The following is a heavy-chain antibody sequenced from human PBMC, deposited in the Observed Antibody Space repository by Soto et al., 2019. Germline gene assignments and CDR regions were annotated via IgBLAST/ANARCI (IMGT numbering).Heavy chain of an antibody. CDR1: GFTFRSYS. D-gene: IGHD3-10*01. Sequence: PGGAPRLSLGASGFTFRSYSMNLGRQGPGEGLEWVSYISSSSSTICYADSVKGRFTISRDNAKNSLYLQMNSLRAEDTAVYYCVKDRRRDYYGSGSYFDYWGQGTLVTVSS. V-gene: IGHV3-48*01. CDR2: ISSSSSTI. CDR3: VKDRRRDYYGSGSYFDY. J-gene: IGHJ4*02.